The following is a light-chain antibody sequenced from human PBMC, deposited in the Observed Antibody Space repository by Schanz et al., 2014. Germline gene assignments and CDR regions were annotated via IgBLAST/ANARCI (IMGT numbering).Light chain of an antibody. Sequence: DTVMTQSPDSLAVSLGERVTINCKSSWNVLYSPNNKNYLAWYQQKPGQPPRLLVYWASTRASGVPERFSGSGSGTEFTLTISSLQAEDVAVYFCKQYYFTPQLTFGGGTRVEIK. V-gene: IGKV4-1*01. CDR1: WNVLYSPNNKNY. CDR3: KQYYFTPQLT. CDR2: WAS. J-gene: IGKJ4*01.